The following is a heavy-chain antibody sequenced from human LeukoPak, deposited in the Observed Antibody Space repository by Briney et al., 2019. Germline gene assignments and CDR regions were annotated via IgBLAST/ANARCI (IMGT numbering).Heavy chain of an antibody. J-gene: IGHJ6*03. Sequence: PSETLSLTCAVYGGSFSGYYWSWIRQPPGKGLEWIGEINHSGSTNYNPSLKSRVTISVDTSKNQFSLKLSSVTAADTAVNYCARNGGSSGYYYGRRSSYYYYYMDVWGKGTTVTVSS. CDR1: GGSFSGYY. CDR3: ARNGGSSGYYYGRRSSYYYYYMDV. D-gene: IGHD3-22*01. V-gene: IGHV4-34*01. CDR2: INHSGST.